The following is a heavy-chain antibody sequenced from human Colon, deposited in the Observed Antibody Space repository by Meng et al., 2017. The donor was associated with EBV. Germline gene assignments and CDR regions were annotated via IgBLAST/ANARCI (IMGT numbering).Heavy chain of an antibody. CDR3: VRSSAWVRTGFDP. J-gene: IGHJ5*02. CDR2: IGHSGFT. V-gene: IGHV4-39*01. CDR1: GGSISTSGYY. D-gene: IGHD6-19*01. Sequence: QLQESGPGLVKPPEALSLTCSVSGGSISTSGYYWGWIRQPPGKGLEWIGSIGHSGFTYYTPSLKSRVAVSLDTSKSQFSLMLTSVTAADTAVYYCVRSSAWVRTGFDPWGQGTLGTVSA.